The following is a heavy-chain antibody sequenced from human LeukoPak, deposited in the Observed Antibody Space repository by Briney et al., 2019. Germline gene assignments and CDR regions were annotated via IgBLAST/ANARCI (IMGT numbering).Heavy chain of an antibody. J-gene: IGHJ4*02. CDR1: GFTFSSYA. D-gene: IGHD2-15*01. V-gene: IGHV3-23*01. Sequence: GGSLRLSCAASGFTFSSYAMSWVRQAPGKGLEWVSAISGSGGSTYYADSVKGRFTISRDNSKNALYLQMNSLRAEDTAVYYCAKRYCSGGSCYTGFDYWGQGTLVTVSS. CDR2: ISGSGGST. CDR3: AKRYCSGGSCYTGFDY.